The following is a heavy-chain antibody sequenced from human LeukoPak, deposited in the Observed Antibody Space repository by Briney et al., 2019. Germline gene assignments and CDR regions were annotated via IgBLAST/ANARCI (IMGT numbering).Heavy chain of an antibody. CDR2: IYYSGST. J-gene: IGHJ4*02. CDR1: GGSISSYY. Sequence: SETLSLTCTVSGGSISSYYWSWIRQPPGKGLEWIGYIYYSGSTNCNPSLKSRVTISVDTPKNQFSLKLSSVTAADTAVYYCARHRFGEFDYWGQGTLVTVSS. V-gene: IGHV4-59*08. D-gene: IGHD3-10*01. CDR3: ARHRFGEFDY.